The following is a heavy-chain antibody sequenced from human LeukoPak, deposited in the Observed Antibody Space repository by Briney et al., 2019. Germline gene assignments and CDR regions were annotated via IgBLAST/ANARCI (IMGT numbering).Heavy chain of an antibody. J-gene: IGHJ4*02. Sequence: GGSLRLSCAASGFTFSSYSMNWVRQAPGKGLEWVSYISSSSSTIYYADSVKGRFTISRDNAKDSLYLQMNSLRAEDTAVYYCARDRDYGDAGGFDYWGQGTLVTVSS. V-gene: IGHV3-48*01. CDR3: ARDRDYGDAGGFDY. CDR2: ISSSSSTI. D-gene: IGHD4-17*01. CDR1: GFTFSSYS.